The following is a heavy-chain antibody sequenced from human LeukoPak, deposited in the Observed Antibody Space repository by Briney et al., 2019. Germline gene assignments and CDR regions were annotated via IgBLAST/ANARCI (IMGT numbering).Heavy chain of an antibody. Sequence: ASVKVSCKASGYTFTGYYMHWVRQAPGQGLEWMGRINPNSGGTNYAQKFQGRVTMTRDTSISTAYMELSRLRSDDTAVYYCARGLLLGYNSGSPVYWGQGTLVTVSS. CDR3: ARGLLLGYNSGSPVY. CDR1: GYTFTGYY. V-gene: IGHV1-2*06. D-gene: IGHD6-19*01. J-gene: IGHJ4*02. CDR2: INPNSGGT.